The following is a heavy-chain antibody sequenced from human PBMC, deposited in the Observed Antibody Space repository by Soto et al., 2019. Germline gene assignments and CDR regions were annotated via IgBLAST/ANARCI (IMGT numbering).Heavy chain of an antibody. CDR2: ISAYNGNT. CDR3: ARDLHGQWLENYFDY. Sequence: ASVKVSCKASGYTFTNYGISWVRQAPGQGLEWMGWISAYNGNTNYAQKLQGRVTMTTDTSTSTAYMELRSLRSDDTAVYYCARDLHGQWLENYFDYWGQGTLVTVSS. D-gene: IGHD6-19*01. V-gene: IGHV1-18*01. J-gene: IGHJ4*02. CDR1: GYTFTNYG.